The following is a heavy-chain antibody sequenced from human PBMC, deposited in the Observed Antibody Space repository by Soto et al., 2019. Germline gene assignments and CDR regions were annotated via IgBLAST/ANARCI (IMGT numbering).Heavy chain of an antibody. CDR3: ARDVLQFVPNSENFDL. J-gene: IGHJ3*01. CDR2: ISAYNGDT. Sequence: QVQLLQSGPEVKKPGASGKLSCKAFGYTFRNYGINWVRQAPGQGLERMGWISAYNGDTNYAKNFQGRVTLATDTPTSPAYLELRTRKSDDTAIYYCARDVLQFVPNSENFDLRGQGTTVTVSS. V-gene: IGHV1-18*01. CDR1: GYTFRNYG. D-gene: IGHD6-6*01.